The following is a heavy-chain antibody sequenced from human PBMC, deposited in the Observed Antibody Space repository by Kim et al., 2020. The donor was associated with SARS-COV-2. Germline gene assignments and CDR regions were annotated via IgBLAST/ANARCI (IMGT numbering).Heavy chain of an antibody. Sequence: GGSLRLSCAASGFTFSSYAMSWVRQAPWKGLEWVSAISGSGGNTYYADSVKGRFTISRDNSKNTLYLQMNSLRAEDTAVYYCAKRNSIVVVAATPPHFDYWGHGTLVIVSS. CDR3: AKRNSIVVVAATPPHFDY. V-gene: IGHV3-23*01. CDR2: ISGSGGNT. J-gene: IGHJ4*01. D-gene: IGHD2-15*01. CDR1: GFTFSSYA.